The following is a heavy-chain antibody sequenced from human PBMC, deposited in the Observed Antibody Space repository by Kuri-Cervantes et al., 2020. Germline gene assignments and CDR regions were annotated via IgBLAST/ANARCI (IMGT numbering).Heavy chain of an antibody. CDR2: IYYSGST. D-gene: IGHD3-10*01. J-gene: IGHJ5*02. CDR1: GGSVSSGSYY. CDR3: ARSYYYGSGRFDP. Sequence: GSLRLSCTVSGGSVSSGSYYWSWIRQPPGKGLEWIGYIYYSGSTNYNPSLKIRVTISVDTSKNQFSLKLSSVTAADTAVYYCARSYYYGSGRFDPWGQGTLVTVSS. V-gene: IGHV4-61*01.